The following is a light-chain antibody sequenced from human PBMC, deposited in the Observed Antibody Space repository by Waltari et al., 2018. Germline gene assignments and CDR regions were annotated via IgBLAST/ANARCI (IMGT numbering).Light chain of an antibody. CDR1: QSVSSSY. V-gene: IGKV3-20*01. CDR3: QHYGSSATT. Sequence: EMELTQSPGTLSLSPGERATLSCRASQSVSSSYLAWYQQKPGQAPRLLIYGASSMATGIPDRFSGSGSGTDFSLTISRLEPEDFAVYYCQHYGSSATTFGQGTKVEIK. CDR2: GAS. J-gene: IGKJ1*01.